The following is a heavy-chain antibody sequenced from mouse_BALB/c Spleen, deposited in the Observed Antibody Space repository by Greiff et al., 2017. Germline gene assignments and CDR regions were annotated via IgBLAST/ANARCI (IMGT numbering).Heavy chain of an antibody. D-gene: IGHD1-2*01. CDR1: GFTFSSYG. CDR2: ISSGGSYT. CDR3: ARHPNSLLRLQDYFDY. Sequence: EVKLMESGGDLVKPGGSLKLSCAASGFTFSSYGMSWVRQTPDKRLEWVATISSGGSYTYYPDSVKGRFTISRDNAKNTLYLQMSSLKSEDTAMYYCARHPNSLLRLQDYFDYWGQGTTLTVSS. J-gene: IGHJ2*01. V-gene: IGHV5-6*01.